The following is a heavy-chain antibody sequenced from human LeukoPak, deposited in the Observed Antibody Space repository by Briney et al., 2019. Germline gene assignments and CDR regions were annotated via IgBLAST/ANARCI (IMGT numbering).Heavy chain of an antibody. CDR3: AKVASYWAPFDY. J-gene: IGHJ4*02. V-gene: IGHV3-9*01. CDR2: ISWNSGSI. D-gene: IGHD1-26*01. Sequence: GGSLRLSCAASGFTFDDYAMHWVRQAPGKGLEWVSGISWNSGSIGYADSVKGRFTIPRDNAKNSLYLQMNSLRAEDTALYYCAKVASYWAPFDYWGQGTLVTVSS. CDR1: GFTFDDYA.